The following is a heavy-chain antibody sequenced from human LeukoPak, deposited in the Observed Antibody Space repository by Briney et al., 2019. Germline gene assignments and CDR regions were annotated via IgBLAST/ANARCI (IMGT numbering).Heavy chain of an antibody. Sequence: GGSLRLSCAASGFTFSSYCMSWVRQAPGKGLEWVSYISSSSSTIYYADSVKGRFTISRDNAKNSLYLQMNSLRAEDTAVYYCAVYDRYCTNGVCLGGYWGQGTLVTVSS. J-gene: IGHJ4*02. D-gene: IGHD2-8*01. CDR2: ISSSSSTI. V-gene: IGHV3-48*01. CDR1: GFTFSSYC. CDR3: AVYDRYCTNGVCLGGY.